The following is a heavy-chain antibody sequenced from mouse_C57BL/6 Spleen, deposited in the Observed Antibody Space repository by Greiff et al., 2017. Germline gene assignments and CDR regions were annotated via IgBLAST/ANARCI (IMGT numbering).Heavy chain of an antibody. J-gene: IGHJ3*01. D-gene: IGHD3-2*02. V-gene: IGHV1-55*01. CDR2: IYPGSGST. CDR1: GYTFTSYW. Sequence: VQLQQSGAELVKPGASVKMSCKASGYTFTSYWITWVKQRPGQGLEWIGDIYPGSGSTNYNEKFKSKATLTVDTSSSTAYMQLSSLTSEDSAVYYCARSTAAQVAWFAYWGQGTLVTVSA. CDR3: ARSTAAQVAWFAY.